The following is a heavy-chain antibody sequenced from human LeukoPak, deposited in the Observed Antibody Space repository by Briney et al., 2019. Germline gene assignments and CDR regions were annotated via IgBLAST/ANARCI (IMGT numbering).Heavy chain of an antibody. J-gene: IGHJ4*02. Sequence: KASETLSLTCTVSGGSISNYYWTWIRQPPGKGLEWIGYIYYSGSTNYNPSLKSRVTISIDTSRNQFSLKVSSVTAADTAVYYCARGSGYAEVEYWGQGTLVTVSS. V-gene: IGHV4-59*01. D-gene: IGHD5-12*01. CDR1: GGSISNYY. CDR3: ARGSGYAEVEY. CDR2: IYYSGST.